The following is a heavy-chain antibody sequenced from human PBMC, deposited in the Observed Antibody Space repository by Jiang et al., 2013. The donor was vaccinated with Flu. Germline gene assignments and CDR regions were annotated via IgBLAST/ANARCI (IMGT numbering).Heavy chain of an antibody. V-gene: IGHV5-51*03. D-gene: IGHD5-18*01. CDR2: IYPGDSDT. CDR3: ASTISRGGGYSYGPYYGMDV. CDR1: GYSFTSYW. J-gene: IGHJ6*02. Sequence: GAEVKKPGESLKISCKGSGYSFTSYWIGWVRQMPGKGLEWMGIIYPGDSDTRYSPSFQGQVTISADKSISTAYLQWSSLKASDTAMYYCASTISRGGGYSYGPYYGMDVWGQGTTVTVSS.